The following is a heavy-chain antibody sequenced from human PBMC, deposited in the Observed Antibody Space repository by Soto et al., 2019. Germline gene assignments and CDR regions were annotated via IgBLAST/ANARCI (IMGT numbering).Heavy chain of an antibody. Sequence: QVQLVHSGAEVKKPGASVKVSCKASGYTFTSYGISWVRQAPGQGLEWIGWISAYNGNTNYAQKLQGRVTMTTDTSTSTAYMELRSLRSDDTAVYYCARLYCSSTSCSSIYYWGQGTLVTVSS. CDR1: GYTFTSYG. CDR3: ARLYCSSTSCSSIYY. V-gene: IGHV1-18*01. D-gene: IGHD2-2*01. J-gene: IGHJ4*02. CDR2: ISAYNGNT.